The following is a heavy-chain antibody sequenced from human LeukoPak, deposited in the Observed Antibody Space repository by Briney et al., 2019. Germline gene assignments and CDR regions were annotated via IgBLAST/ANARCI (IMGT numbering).Heavy chain of an antibody. CDR2: IYSGGST. V-gene: IGHV3-66*01. D-gene: IGHD4-17*01. J-gene: IGHJ6*02. Sequence: GGSLRLSCAASGITVSSNYMSWVRQAPGKGLEWVSVIYSGGSTYYADSVKGRFTISRDNSKNALYLQMNSQRAEDTAVYYCASDYGDLSLDVWGQGTTVTVSS. CDR3: ASDYGDLSLDV. CDR1: GITVSSNY.